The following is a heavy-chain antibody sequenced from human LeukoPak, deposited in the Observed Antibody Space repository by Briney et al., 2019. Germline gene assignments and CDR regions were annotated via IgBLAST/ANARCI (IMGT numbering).Heavy chain of an antibody. CDR1: GLYA. CDR3: AKDSDCSGGSCYLTENWFDP. J-gene: IGHJ5*02. Sequence: GGSLRLSCAASGLYAMNWVRQAPGKGLEWVSTISGSGGSTYYADSVKGRFTISRDNSKNTLYLQMNSLRAEDTAVYYCAKDSDCSGGSCYLTENWFDPWGQGTLVTVSS. V-gene: IGHV3-23*01. D-gene: IGHD2-15*01. CDR2: ISGSGGST.